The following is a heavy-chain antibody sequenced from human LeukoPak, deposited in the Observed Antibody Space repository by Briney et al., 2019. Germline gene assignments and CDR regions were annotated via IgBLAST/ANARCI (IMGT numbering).Heavy chain of an antibody. V-gene: IGHV3-74*01. D-gene: IGHD6-13*01. CDR1: GFTFSNYW. Sequence: GGSLRLSCAASGFTFSNYWMHWVRQAPGKGLVWVSRINFNGGTTSYADSVKGRFTISRDNAKNTLYLQMDSLRAEDTAVYYCARDTTSGIAAADNFDYWGQGTLVTVSS. J-gene: IGHJ4*02. CDR2: INFNGGTT. CDR3: ARDTTSGIAAADNFDY.